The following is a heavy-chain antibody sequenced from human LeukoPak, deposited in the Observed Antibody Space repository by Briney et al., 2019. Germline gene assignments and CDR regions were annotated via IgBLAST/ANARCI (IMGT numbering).Heavy chain of an antibody. D-gene: IGHD3-22*01. CDR1: GGSISSSSYY. CDR3: ARDRYYYDSSGWGGEFDY. J-gene: IGHJ4*02. CDR2: IYYSGST. V-gene: IGHV4-39*07. Sequence: SETLSLTCTVSGGSISSSSYYWGWIRQPPGKGLEWIGSIYYSGSTYYNPSLKSRVTISVDTSKNQFSLKLSSVTAADTAVYYCARDRYYYDSSGWGGEFDYWGQGTLVTVSS.